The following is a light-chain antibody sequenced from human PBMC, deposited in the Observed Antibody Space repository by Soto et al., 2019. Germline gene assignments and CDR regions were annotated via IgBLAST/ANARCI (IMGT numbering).Light chain of an antibody. V-gene: IGLV2-14*01. CDR2: QVS. CDR3: SSYTSSKTFYV. J-gene: IGLJ1*01. Sequence: LTQPASVSGSPGQSITISCTGTSSDVGGYYYVSWYQHHPGKAPKLMIYQVSNRPSGVSNRFSGSKSGNTASLTISGLQAEDEADYYCSSYTSSKTFYVFGTGTKVTVL. CDR1: SSDVGGYYY.